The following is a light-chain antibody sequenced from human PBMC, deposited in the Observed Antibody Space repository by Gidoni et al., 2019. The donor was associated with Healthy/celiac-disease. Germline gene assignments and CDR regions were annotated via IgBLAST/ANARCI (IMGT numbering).Light chain of an antibody. Sequence: EIVLTQSPGSLSLSPGERATLPCRAIQSVSSSYLAWYQQKPGQHPRLLIYGASSRATGIPDRFSGSGSGTDFTLTISRLEPEDFAVYYCQQYGSSPRTFGQGTKVEIK. CDR1: QSVSSSY. J-gene: IGKJ1*01. V-gene: IGKV3-20*01. CDR3: QQYGSSPRT. CDR2: GAS.